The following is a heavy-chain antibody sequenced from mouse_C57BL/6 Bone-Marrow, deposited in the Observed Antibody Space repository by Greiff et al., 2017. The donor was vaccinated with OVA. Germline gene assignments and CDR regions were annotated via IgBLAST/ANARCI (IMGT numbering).Heavy chain of an antibody. CDR3: ARSYSNYLYYFDY. Sequence: QVQLQQPGTELVKPGASVKLSCKASGYTFTSYWMHWVKQRPGQGLEWIGNINPSNGGTNYNEKFKSKATLTVDKSSSTAYMELSSLTSEDSAVYYSARSYSNYLYYFDYWGQGTTLTVSS. D-gene: IGHD2-5*01. J-gene: IGHJ2*01. V-gene: IGHV1-53*01. CDR2: INPSNGGT. CDR1: GYTFTSYW.